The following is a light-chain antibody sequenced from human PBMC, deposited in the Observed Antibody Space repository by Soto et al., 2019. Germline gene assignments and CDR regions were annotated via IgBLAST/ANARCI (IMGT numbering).Light chain of an antibody. Sequence: DIQMTQSPSSLSASVGDRVTITCQASQDISNFLNWYQQKPGKAPKLLIYDASNLETGVPSRFSGSGSGTHFTLTISSLQPDDIATHYCQQYLNLPLTFGGGTKVDTK. CDR3: QQYLNLPLT. V-gene: IGKV1-33*01. J-gene: IGKJ4*01. CDR2: DAS. CDR1: QDISNF.